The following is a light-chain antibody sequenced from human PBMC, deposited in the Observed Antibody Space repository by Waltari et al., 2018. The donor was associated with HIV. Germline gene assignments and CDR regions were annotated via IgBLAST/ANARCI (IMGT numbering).Light chain of an antibody. J-gene: IGLJ1*01. CDR1: DNDVADYDR. CDR3: CSYAGIYTDV. Sequence: QSALTQPRSVSGSPGQSVTISCTGTDNDVADYDRVSWYQHHTGKAPHLIIFDGTNRPSGVPDLFSGAKSGNTASLTIAGLQAVDESFYCCCSYAGIYTDVFGSGTELTVL. V-gene: IGLV2-11*01. CDR2: DGT.